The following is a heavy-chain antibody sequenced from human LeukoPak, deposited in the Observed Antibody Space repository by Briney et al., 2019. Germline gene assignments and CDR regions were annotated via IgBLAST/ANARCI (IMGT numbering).Heavy chain of an antibody. Sequence: GGSLRLSCAASGFTFSDLYMDWVRQAPGKGLEWVGRTRNKTKSYTTEYAASVKDGFSISRDDSKNSLYLQMNSLKTEDTAVYYCARVVVLLGHYVLDVWGQGTTVTVSS. J-gene: IGHJ6*02. CDR3: ARVVVLLGHYVLDV. V-gene: IGHV3-72*01. CDR2: TRNKTKSYTT. D-gene: IGHD2-2*01. CDR1: GFTFSDLY.